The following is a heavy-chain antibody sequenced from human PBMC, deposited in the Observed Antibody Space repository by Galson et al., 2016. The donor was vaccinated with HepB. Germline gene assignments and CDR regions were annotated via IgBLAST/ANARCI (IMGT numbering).Heavy chain of an antibody. CDR2: VSPDASEN. CDR1: GFTFNTFG. CDR3: ARARVVRGIYDAFNM. V-gene: IGHV3-30*03. Sequence: SLRLSCAASGFTFNTFGMHWVRQAPGKGLEWLALVSPDASENYYADSVKGRFTVSSDNSRNTLYLQMYSLRPGDTAIYYCARARVVRGIYDAFNMWGQGTVVTVSS. J-gene: IGHJ3*02. D-gene: IGHD2-21*01.